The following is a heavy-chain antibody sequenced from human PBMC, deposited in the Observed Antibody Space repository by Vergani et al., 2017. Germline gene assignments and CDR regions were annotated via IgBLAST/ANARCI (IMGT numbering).Heavy chain of an antibody. J-gene: IGHJ4*02. CDR2: ISSSSSTI. CDR3: AREGGSYGLDY. CDR1: GFTFSSYS. D-gene: IGHD1-26*01. V-gene: IGHV3-48*01. Sequence: EVQLVESGGGLVQPGGSLRLSCAASGFTFSSYSMNWVRQAPGKGLEWVSYISSSSSTIYYADSVKGRFTISRDNAKNSLYLQMNSLRAEDTAVYYCAREGGSYGLDYWGQGTLVTVSS.